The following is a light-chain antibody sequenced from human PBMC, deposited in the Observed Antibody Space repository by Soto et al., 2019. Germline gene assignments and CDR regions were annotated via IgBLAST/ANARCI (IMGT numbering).Light chain of an antibody. Sequence: EIVLTQSPATLSLSRGERATRSCRASQSVSSYLAWYQQKPGQAPRLLIYDASNRATGIPARFSGSGSGTDFTLTISSLEPEDFAVYYCQQRSNWPTFGQGTKVDIK. CDR1: QSVSSY. V-gene: IGKV3-11*01. J-gene: IGKJ1*01. CDR2: DAS. CDR3: QQRSNWPT.